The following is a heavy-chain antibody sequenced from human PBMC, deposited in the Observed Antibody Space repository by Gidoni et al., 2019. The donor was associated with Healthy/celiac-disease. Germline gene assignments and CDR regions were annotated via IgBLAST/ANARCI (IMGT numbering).Heavy chain of an antibody. J-gene: IGHJ6*02. Sequence: EVQLVESGGGLVQPGGSLRLSCAASGFTFSSYWMHWVRQAPGKGLVWVSRINSDGSSTSYADSVKGRFTISRDNAKNTLYLQMNSLRAEDTAVYYCARFLDYGDYGEYYYYYGMDVWGQGTTVTVSS. CDR1: GFTFSSYW. CDR3: ARFLDYGDYGEYYYYYGMDV. V-gene: IGHV3-74*01. D-gene: IGHD4-17*01. CDR2: INSDGSST.